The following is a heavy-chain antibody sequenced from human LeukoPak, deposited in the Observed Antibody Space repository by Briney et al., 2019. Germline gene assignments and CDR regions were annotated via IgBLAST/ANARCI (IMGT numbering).Heavy chain of an antibody. J-gene: IGHJ5*02. Sequence: HSETLSLTCTVSGGSISSYYWSWIRQPPGKGLEWIGYIYATGSTNYNPSLKSRVTISVDTSKNQFSLNLRSVTAADTAGYYCARHGSVRSPLGPWGQGTLVTVSS. CDR2: IYATGST. D-gene: IGHD3-10*01. CDR1: GGSISSYY. CDR3: ARHGSVRSPLGP. V-gene: IGHV4-4*09.